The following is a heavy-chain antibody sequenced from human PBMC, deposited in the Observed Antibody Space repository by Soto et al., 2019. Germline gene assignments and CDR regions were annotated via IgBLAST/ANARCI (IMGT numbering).Heavy chain of an antibody. D-gene: IGHD3-22*01. CDR1: GYTVTSYG. Sequence: VASVKVSCKASGYTVTSYGISWVRQAPGQGLEWMGWISAYNGNTNYAQKLQGRVTMTTDTSTSTAYMELRSLRSDDTAGYYCAREGWGNYYDSSGYYPRAFDIWGQGPRVTVSS. CDR2: ISAYNGNT. CDR3: AREGWGNYYDSSGYYPRAFDI. V-gene: IGHV1-18*01. J-gene: IGHJ3*02.